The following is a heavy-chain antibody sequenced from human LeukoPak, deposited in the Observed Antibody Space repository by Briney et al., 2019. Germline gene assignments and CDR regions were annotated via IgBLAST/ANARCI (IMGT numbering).Heavy chain of an antibody. Sequence: GGSLRLSCAASGFTFSSYAMNWVRQAPGKGLEYVSAISSNGGSTYYADSVKGRFTIYRDNSKNTLYLQMSSLRAEDTAVYYCVKVIDRLISNDDWGQGTLVTVSS. CDR3: VKVIDRLISNDD. V-gene: IGHV3-64D*06. CDR1: GFTFSSYA. CDR2: ISSNGGST. J-gene: IGHJ4*02. D-gene: IGHD3-16*01.